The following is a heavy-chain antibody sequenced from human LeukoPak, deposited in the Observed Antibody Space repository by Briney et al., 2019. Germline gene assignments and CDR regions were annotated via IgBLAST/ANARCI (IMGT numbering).Heavy chain of an antibody. CDR3: ARVFGDYFDY. CDR2: IYYSGST. D-gene: IGHD3-10*02. CDR1: GGSISSGGYY. J-gene: IGHJ4*02. Sequence: SQTLSLTCTVSGGSISSGGYYWSWIRQHPGKGLEWIGSIYYSGSTYYNPSLKSRVTISVDTSKNQFSLKLSSVTAADTAVYYCARVFGDYFDYWGQGTLVTVSS. V-gene: IGHV4-31*03.